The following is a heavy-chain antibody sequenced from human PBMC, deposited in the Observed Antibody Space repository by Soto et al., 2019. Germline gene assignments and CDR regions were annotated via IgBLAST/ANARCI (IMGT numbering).Heavy chain of an antibody. CDR3: ARIVVGVTVDL. CDR1: DASVWSDSYF. J-gene: IGHJ4*02. Sequence: PSETLSLTCSVSDASVWSDSYFWTWIRQPPGKGLEWIAYISHTGDTNYNPSFKSRVTISIDTSRNPFSLTVTSVTAADTAVYFCARIVVGVTVDLWGQGSLVTVSS. V-gene: IGHV4-61*01. D-gene: IGHD1-26*01. CDR2: ISHTGDT.